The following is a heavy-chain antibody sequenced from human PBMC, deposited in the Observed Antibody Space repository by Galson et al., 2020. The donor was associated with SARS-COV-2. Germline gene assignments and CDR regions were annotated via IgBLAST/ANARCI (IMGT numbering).Heavy chain of an antibody. CDR2: INPKNNDDT. CDR1: GYNIADHY. V-gene: IGHV1-2*02. Sequence: ASVKVSCKASGYNIADHYIHWVRQAPGQGLEWMGWINPKNNDDTRSAENFQGRVTMTRDMSINTVYMELRGLRSDDTAVYYCARDHYGRNSFQPWGQGTLVTVSS. J-gene: IGHJ1*01. CDR3: ARDHYGRNSFQP. D-gene: IGHD3-10*01.